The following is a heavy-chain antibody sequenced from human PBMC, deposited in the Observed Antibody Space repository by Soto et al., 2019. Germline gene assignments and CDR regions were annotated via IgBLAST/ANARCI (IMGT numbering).Heavy chain of an antibody. V-gene: IGHV3-7*04. D-gene: IGHD2-21*01. CDR3: ARDLSPPGEFFYDAFDV. CDR2: IKRDGTVT. CDR1: GFTFSAFW. Sequence: EVQLVESGGGLVQPGEALRLSCAASGFTFSAFWMTWLRQAPGKGLEWVANIKRDGTVTHYGDSVEGRCTLSRDNTQTSLFLQLNRLRPEDTAMYYCARDLSPPGEFFYDAFDVWGQGTFVTVSS. J-gene: IGHJ3*01.